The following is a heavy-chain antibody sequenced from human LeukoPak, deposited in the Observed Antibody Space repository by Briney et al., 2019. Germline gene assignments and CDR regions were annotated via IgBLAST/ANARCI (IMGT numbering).Heavy chain of an antibody. CDR1: GGSISSYC. D-gene: IGHD1-26*01. CDR3: ARQWELRVWYFDL. Sequence: PSGTLSLTCTVSGGSISSYCWSWIRQPPGKGLEWIGYIYYSGSTNYNPSLKSRVTISVDTSKNQFSLKLSSVTAADTAVYYCARQWELRVWYFDLWGRGTLVTVSS. J-gene: IGHJ2*01. CDR2: IYYSGST. V-gene: IGHV4-59*08.